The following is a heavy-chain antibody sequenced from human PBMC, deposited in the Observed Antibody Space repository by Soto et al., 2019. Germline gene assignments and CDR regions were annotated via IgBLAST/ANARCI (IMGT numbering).Heavy chain of an antibody. D-gene: IGHD2-15*01. Sequence: EVQLVESGGGLVKPGGSLRLSCAASGFTFSSYSMNWVRQAPGKGLEWVSSIRSSSSYIYYADSVKGRFTISRDNAKNSLYLQMNSLRAEDTAVYYCARVWLGSGNAFDIWGQGTMVTVSS. CDR2: IRSSSSYI. CDR1: GFTFSSYS. CDR3: ARVWLGSGNAFDI. J-gene: IGHJ3*02. V-gene: IGHV3-21*01.